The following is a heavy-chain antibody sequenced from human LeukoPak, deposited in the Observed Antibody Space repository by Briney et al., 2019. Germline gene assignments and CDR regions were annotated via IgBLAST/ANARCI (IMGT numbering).Heavy chain of an antibody. Sequence: PGGSLRPSCAASGFTFDDYGMSWVRQAPGKGLEWVSGINWNGGSTGYADSVKGRFTISRDNAKNSLYLQMNSLRAEDTALYYCARSGYDSSPGGIWGQGTMVTVSS. V-gene: IGHV3-20*04. CDR1: GFTFDDYG. J-gene: IGHJ3*02. CDR2: INWNGGST. CDR3: ARSGYDSSPGGI. D-gene: IGHD3-22*01.